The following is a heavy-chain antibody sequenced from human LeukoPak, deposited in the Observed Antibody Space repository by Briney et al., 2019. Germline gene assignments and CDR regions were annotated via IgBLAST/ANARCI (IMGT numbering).Heavy chain of an antibody. V-gene: IGHV3-30*18. CDR3: AKAGRSFIAVAAGRDY. CDR1: GFTFSSYG. Sequence: GGSLRLCCAASGFTFSSYGMHWVRQAPGKGLEWVAVISYDGSNKYYADSVKGRFTISRDNSKNTLYLQMNSLRAEDTAVYYCAKAGRSFIAVAAGRDYWGQGTLVTVSS. D-gene: IGHD6-19*01. CDR2: ISYDGSNK. J-gene: IGHJ4*02.